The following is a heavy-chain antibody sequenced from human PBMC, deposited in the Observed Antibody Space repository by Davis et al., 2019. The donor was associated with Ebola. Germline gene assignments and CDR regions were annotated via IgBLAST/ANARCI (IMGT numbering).Heavy chain of an antibody. CDR2: ISWNSGSI. J-gene: IGHJ4*02. Sequence: SLKISCAASGFTFSSNAMHWVRQAPGKGLEWVSGISWNSGSIGYADSVEGRFTISRDNAKNSLYLQMNSLRAEDTAVYYCARPIYYGSGSPPFDYWGQGTLVTVSS. CDR3: ARPIYYGSGSPPFDY. CDR1: GFTFSSNA. D-gene: IGHD3-10*01. V-gene: IGHV3-9*01.